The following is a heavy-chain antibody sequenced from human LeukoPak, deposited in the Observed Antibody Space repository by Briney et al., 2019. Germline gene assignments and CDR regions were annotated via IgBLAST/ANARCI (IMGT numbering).Heavy chain of an antibody. D-gene: IGHD1-26*01. CDR3: TRELEYRGSPDDAFDI. CDR1: GFSFSYFW. CDR2: INRDGSGT. Sequence: PGGSLRLSCEAPGFSFSYFWMHWVRQAPGKELVWVSRINRDGSGTSYADSVKGRFTISRDNAKNTLSLQMNSLRAEDTAVYYCTRELEYRGSPDDAFDIWGQGTMVTVSS. J-gene: IGHJ3*02. V-gene: IGHV3-74*01.